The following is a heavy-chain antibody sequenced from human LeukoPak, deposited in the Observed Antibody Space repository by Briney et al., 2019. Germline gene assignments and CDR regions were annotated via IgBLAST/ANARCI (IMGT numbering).Heavy chain of an antibody. CDR3: ARDGDGGYRYYYYYMDV. D-gene: IGHD4-17*01. Sequence: SETLSLTCTVSGGSISSYYWSWIRQPPGKGLEWIGYIYYSGSTNYNPSLKSRVNISVDTSKNQFSLKLSSVTAADTAVYYCARDGDGGYRYYYYYMDVWGKGTTVTVSS. J-gene: IGHJ6*03. V-gene: IGHV4-59*01. CDR2: IYYSGST. CDR1: GGSISSYY.